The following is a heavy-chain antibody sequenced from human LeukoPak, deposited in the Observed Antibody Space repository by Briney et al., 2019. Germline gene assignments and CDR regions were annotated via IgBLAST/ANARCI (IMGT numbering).Heavy chain of an antibody. V-gene: IGHV1-69*13. D-gene: IGHD3-9*01. CDR2: IIIIFGTA. Sequence: SVNVSCKASGCTFTSYTTSWLRQPPAQGLEWMGGIIIIFGTANKAQKFQGRVTSTADESTSTAYMQLSSLRSEDTAVYYCAKTYYDILTGYYFGWFDPWGQGTLVTVSS. J-gene: IGHJ5*02. CDR3: AKTYYDILTGYYFGWFDP. CDR1: GCTFTSYT.